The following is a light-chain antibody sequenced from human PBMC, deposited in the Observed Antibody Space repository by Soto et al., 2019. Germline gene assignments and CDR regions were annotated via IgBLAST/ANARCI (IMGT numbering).Light chain of an antibody. Sequence: ESVFTQYSGALSLSPGERATLSWRASQSLSSSQLAWYQQKPGQAPRLLIHDASSRATGISDRFTGSGSGTDFTLTITTLEPEDFAVYYCQQYGSSPRTFGLGTRWIS. J-gene: IGKJ1*01. CDR1: QSLSSSQ. CDR2: DAS. V-gene: IGKV3-20*01. CDR3: QQYGSSPRT.